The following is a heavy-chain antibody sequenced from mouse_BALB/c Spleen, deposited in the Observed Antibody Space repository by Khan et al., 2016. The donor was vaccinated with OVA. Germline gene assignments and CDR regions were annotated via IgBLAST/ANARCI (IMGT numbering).Heavy chain of an antibody. V-gene: IGHV1-4*01. CDR1: GYTFTTYT. J-gene: IGHJ3*01. CDR2: INPSSGYT. D-gene: IGHD2-14*01. CDR3: AREGAYYRSDGWFAY. Sequence: QIQLVQSGAELARPGASVKMSCKASGYTFTTYTMHWVKQRPGQGLEWIGYINPSSGYTNYNQKFKGKATLTADKSSSTAYMKLSSLTSEDSAVYYCAREGAYYRSDGWFAYWGQGTLVTVSA.